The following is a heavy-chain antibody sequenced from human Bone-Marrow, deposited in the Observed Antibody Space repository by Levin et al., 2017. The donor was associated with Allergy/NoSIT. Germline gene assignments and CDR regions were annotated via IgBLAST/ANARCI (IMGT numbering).Heavy chain of an antibody. CDR2: IRTDDTT. CDR1: GVSVSHND. D-gene: IGHD3-16*01. CDR3: ASSIDCSYDHCLASMG. Sequence: PGGSLRLSCAASGVSVSHNDMTWVRQAPGKGLEWASAIRTDDTTHYADSVKGRFTISRDNSKNTLYLQMDSLRAEDTAVYYCASSIDCSYDHCLASMGWGQGTLVTVSS. J-gene: IGHJ4*02. V-gene: IGHV3-53*01.